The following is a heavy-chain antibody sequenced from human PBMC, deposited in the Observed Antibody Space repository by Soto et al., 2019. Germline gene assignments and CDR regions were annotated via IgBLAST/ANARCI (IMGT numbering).Heavy chain of an antibody. V-gene: IGHV1-18*01. J-gene: IGHJ6*03. Sequence: ASVKVSCKASGYTFTNYGFTWALQAPGQGLEWLGWISTYKGNTKYAQKVQGRLTMTTDTSTSTANMELTSLRSDDTALYYCARTTVTASYYYMDVWGKGSTVTVSS. D-gene: IGHD4-17*01. CDR1: GYTFTNYG. CDR3: ARTTVTASYYYMDV. CDR2: ISTYKGNT.